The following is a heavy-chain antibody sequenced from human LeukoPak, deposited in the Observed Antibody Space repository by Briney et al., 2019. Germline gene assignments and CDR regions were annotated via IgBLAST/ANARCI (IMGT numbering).Heavy chain of an antibody. D-gene: IGHD2-15*01. CDR1: GYTFTNNG. V-gene: IGHV1-18*01. J-gene: IGHJ4*02. CDR2: ISYNGNT. CDR3: AREYCRGGSCYWFDY. Sequence: ASVKVSCKPSGYTFTNNGISWVRPAPGQGLEWMGWISYNGNTNYAQKLQGRVTITTDTSTNTAYMELRSLRSDDTAVYYCAREYCRGGSCYWFDYWGQGTLVTVSS.